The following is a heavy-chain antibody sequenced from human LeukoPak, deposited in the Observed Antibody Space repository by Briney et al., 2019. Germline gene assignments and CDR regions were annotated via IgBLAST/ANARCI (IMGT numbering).Heavy chain of an antibody. CDR2: INPNSGGT. J-gene: IGHJ5*02. CDR3: APSQYYYGSGRAYNWFDP. V-gene: IGHV1-2*02. Sequence: ASVKVSCKASGYTFTGYYMHWVRQAPGQGLEWMGWINPNSGGTNYAQKFQGRVTMTRDTSISTAYMELSRLRSDDTAVYYCAPSQYYYGSGRAYNWFDPWGQGTLVTVSS. D-gene: IGHD3-10*01. CDR1: GYTFTGYY.